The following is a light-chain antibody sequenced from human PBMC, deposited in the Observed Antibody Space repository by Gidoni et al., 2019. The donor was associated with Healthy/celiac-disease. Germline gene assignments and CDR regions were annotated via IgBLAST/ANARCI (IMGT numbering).Light chain of an antibody. CDR2: GAS. J-gene: IGKJ4*01. Sequence: EIVLTQSPGTLSLSPGERATLSCRDSQSVSSSYLAWYQQKPGQDHRLLIYGASSRATGIPDRFSGSGSGTDFTLTISRLEPEDFAVYYCQQYGSSPLTFGGGTKVEIK. V-gene: IGKV3-20*01. CDR3: QQYGSSPLT. CDR1: QSVSSSY.